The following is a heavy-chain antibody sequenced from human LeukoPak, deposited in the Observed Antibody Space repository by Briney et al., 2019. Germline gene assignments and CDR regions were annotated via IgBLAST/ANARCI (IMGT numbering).Heavy chain of an antibody. CDR3: ARDIGSVRGAPGWFDP. V-gene: IGHV1-69*01. CDR2: IIPIFGTA. CDR1: GGPFSSYA. J-gene: IGHJ5*02. Sequence: ASVKVSFKASGGPFSSYAISWVRPAPGQGLEWMGGIIPIFGTANYAQKFQGRVTITADESTSTAYMELSSLRSEDTAVYYCARDIGSVRGAPGWFDPWGQGTLVTVSS. D-gene: IGHD3-10*01.